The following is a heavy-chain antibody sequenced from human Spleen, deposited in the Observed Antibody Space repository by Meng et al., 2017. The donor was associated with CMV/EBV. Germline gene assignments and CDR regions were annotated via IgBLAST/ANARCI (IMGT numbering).Heavy chain of an antibody. D-gene: IGHD2-2*01. Sequence: SETLSLTCAVYGGSFSGYYWSWIRQPPGRGLEWIGEINHTGSTNYNPSLKSRGTISVDTSKNQFSLKLSSVTAADTAVYYCARFGLGNRVPAAWGMDVWGQGTTVTVSS. CDR1: GGSFSGYY. J-gene: IGHJ6*02. CDR2: INHTGST. CDR3: ARFGLGNRVPAAWGMDV. V-gene: IGHV4-34*01.